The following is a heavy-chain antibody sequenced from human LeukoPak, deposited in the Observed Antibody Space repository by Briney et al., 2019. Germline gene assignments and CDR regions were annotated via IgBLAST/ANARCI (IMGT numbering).Heavy chain of an antibody. J-gene: IGHJ4*02. V-gene: IGHV3-23*01. D-gene: IGHD3-9*01. CDR3: AKDGLYDILTGYYTLHDY. Sequence: PGGTLRLSCAASGFTFSSYGMSWVRQAPGKGLEWVSAISGSGGSTYYADSVKGRFTISRDNSKNTLYLQMNSLRAEDTAVYYCAKDGLYDILTGYYTLHDYWGQGTLVTVSS. CDR1: GFTFSSYG. CDR2: ISGSGGST.